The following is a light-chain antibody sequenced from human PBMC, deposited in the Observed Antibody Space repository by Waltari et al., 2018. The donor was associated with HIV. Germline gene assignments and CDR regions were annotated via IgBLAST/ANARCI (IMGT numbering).Light chain of an antibody. V-gene: IGKV3-11*01. Sequence: EIVLTQSPATLSLSPGERATPSCRASQSVSSYLAWYQQKPGQAPRLLIYDAFKRATGIPARFSGSGSGTDFTLTISSLEPEDFAVYYCQQRSNWPPWTFGQGTKVEIK. CDR2: DAF. J-gene: IGKJ1*01. CDR3: QQRSNWPPWT. CDR1: QSVSSY.